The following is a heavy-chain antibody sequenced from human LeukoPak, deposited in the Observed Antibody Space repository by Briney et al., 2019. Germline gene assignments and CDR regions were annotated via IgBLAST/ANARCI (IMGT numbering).Heavy chain of an antibody. CDR1: GGSISSYY. CDR2: IYYSGSA. V-gene: IGHV4-59*04. Sequence: SETLSLTCIVSGGSISSYYWSWIRQPPGKGLEWIGNIYYSGSAYYNPSLKSRVTMSVDTSKNQFSLKLSSVTAADTAVYYCARKPIVNSAWYYFDYWGQGTLVTVSS. CDR3: ARKPIVNSAWYYFDY. J-gene: IGHJ4*02. D-gene: IGHD3-22*01.